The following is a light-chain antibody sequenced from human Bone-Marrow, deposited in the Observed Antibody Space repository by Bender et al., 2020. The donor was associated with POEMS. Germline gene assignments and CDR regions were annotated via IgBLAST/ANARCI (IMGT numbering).Light chain of an antibody. CDR3: NSYTTTTIV. V-gene: IGLV2-14*03. J-gene: IGLJ1*01. CDR1: NNDVGAYNF. CDR2: DVS. Sequence: QSALTQPASVSGSPGQSITISCRGTNNDVGAYNFVSWFQHHPGKAPKLIIYDVSHRPSGVSDRFSGSKSDNTASLTISGLQPEDEADYYCNSYTTTTIVFGTGTQVTVL.